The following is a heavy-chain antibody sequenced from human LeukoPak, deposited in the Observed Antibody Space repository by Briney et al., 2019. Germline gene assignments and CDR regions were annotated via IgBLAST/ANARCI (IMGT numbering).Heavy chain of an antibody. Sequence: GGSLRLSCAASGFTFTTYWMHWVRHAPGKGLAWVSRINIDGTITNYADSVEGRFTISRDNAKNTLYLQMNSLRAEDMAVYYCATGKTATLPGYWGQGTLVTVSS. CDR2: INIDGTIT. J-gene: IGHJ4*02. CDR1: GFTFTTYW. V-gene: IGHV3-74*01. CDR3: ATGKTATLPGY. D-gene: IGHD2-15*01.